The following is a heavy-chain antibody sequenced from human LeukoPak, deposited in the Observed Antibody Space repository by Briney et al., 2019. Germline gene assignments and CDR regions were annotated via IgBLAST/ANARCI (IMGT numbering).Heavy chain of an antibody. Sequence: PGGSLRLSCAASGFTFSNYAMSWVRQAPGKGLEWVSGITGSGGTTYYADSVKGRFTISRDNSKNTLYLQMNSLRVEDTAVYYCARDLASAYWGQGTLVTVSS. D-gene: IGHD3-10*01. CDR2: ITGSGGTT. J-gene: IGHJ4*02. CDR1: GFTFSNYA. CDR3: ARDLASAY. V-gene: IGHV3-23*01.